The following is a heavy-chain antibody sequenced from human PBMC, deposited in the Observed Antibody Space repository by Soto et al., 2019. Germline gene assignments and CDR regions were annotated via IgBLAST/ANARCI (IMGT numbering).Heavy chain of an antibody. CDR3: AHTSRSDPSSSSKQRLKWFDP. Sequence: ASVKVSCKASGYTFTSYYMHWVRQAPGQGLEWMGIINPSGGSTSYAQKFQGRVTITKDTSKNQVVLTMTTTDPVDTATYYCAHTSRSDPSSSSKQRLKWFDPWGQGTLVTVSS. V-gene: IGHV1-46*01. J-gene: IGHJ5*02. CDR2: INPSGGST. D-gene: IGHD6-6*01. CDR1: GYTFTSYY.